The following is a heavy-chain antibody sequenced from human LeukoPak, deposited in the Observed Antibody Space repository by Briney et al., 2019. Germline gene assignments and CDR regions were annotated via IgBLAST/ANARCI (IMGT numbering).Heavy chain of an antibody. J-gene: IGHJ4*02. D-gene: IGHD5-18*01. Sequence: PSETLSFTCAVYGGSFSGYYWSWIRQPPGKGLEWIGEINHSGSTNYNPSLKSRVTISVDTSKNQFSLKLSSVTAADTAVYYCARSRWMQLWIIDYWGQGTLVTVSS. CDR2: INHSGST. CDR3: ARSRWMQLWIIDY. V-gene: IGHV4-34*01. CDR1: GGSFSGYY.